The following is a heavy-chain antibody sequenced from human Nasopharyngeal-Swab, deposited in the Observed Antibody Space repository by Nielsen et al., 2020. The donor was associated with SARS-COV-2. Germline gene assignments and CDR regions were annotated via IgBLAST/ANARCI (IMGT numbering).Heavy chain of an antibody. CDR2: IYYSGST. V-gene: IGHV4-30-4*01. Sequence: WIRQPPGKGLEWIGYIYYSGSTYCNPSLKSRVTISVDTSKNQFSLKLSSVTAADTAVYYCARDDVYCSSTSCYRAPLNYWGQGTLVTVSS. J-gene: IGHJ4*02. D-gene: IGHD2-2*01. CDR3: ARDDVYCSSTSCYRAPLNY.